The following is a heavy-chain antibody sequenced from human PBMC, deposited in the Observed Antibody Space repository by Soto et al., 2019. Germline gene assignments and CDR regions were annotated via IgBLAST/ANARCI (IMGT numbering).Heavy chain of an antibody. V-gene: IGHV1-69*01. J-gene: IGHJ4*02. D-gene: IGHD3-22*01. CDR1: GGTFSSYA. CDR2: IIPIFGTA. Sequence: SVKFSCKASGGTFSSYAISWVRQAPGQGLEWMGGIIPIFGTANYAQKFQGRVTITADESTSTAYMELSSLRSEDTAVYYCAEGGVYDSSGYYPLDYWGQGTLVTVSS. CDR3: AEGGVYDSSGYYPLDY.